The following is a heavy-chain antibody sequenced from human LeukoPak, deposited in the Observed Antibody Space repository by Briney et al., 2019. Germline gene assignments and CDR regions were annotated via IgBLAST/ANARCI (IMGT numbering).Heavy chain of an antibody. CDR2: MNPNSGNT. V-gene: IGHV1-8*01. D-gene: IGHD4-23*01. Sequence: ASVKVSCKASGYTFTSYDINWVRQATGQGLEWMGWMNPNSGNTGYAQKFQGRVTMTSDTSIDTAYMELSSLRSEDTAVYYCATELRWKEYWGQGTLVTVSS. CDR3: ATELRWKEY. CDR1: GYTFTSYD. J-gene: IGHJ4*02.